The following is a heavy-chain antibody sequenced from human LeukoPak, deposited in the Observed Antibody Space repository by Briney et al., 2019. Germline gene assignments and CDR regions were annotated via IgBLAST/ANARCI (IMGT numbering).Heavy chain of an antibody. V-gene: IGHV3-43D*04. CDR3: AKSACSSTSCYWGYYYYMDV. J-gene: IGHJ6*03. Sequence: PGGSLRLSCAASGFTFDDYAMHWVRQAPGKGLEWVSLISWDGGSTYYADSVKGRFTISRYNSKKSLYLQMNSLSREDPAFYYCAKSACSSTSCYWGYYYYMDVWGKGTTVTVSS. CDR2: ISWDGGST. D-gene: IGHD2-2*01. CDR1: GFTFDDYA.